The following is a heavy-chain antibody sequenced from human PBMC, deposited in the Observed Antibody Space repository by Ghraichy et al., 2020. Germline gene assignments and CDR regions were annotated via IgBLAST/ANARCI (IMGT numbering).Heavy chain of an antibody. Sequence: SETLSLTCAVSGGSISSSNWWSWVRQPPGKGLEWIGEIYHSGSTNYNPSLKSRVTISVDKSKNQFSLKLSSVTAADTAVYYCARAYSSSSPNWFDPWGQGTLVTVSS. CDR3: ARAYSSSSPNWFDP. V-gene: IGHV4-4*02. CDR1: GGSISSSNW. CDR2: IYHSGST. J-gene: IGHJ5*02. D-gene: IGHD6-6*01.